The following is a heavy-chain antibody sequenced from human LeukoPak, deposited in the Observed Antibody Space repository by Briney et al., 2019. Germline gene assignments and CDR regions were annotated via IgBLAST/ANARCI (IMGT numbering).Heavy chain of an antibody. D-gene: IGHD4-17*01. V-gene: IGHV1-18*01. CDR2: ISAYNGNT. CDR3: ARGVYGDYGPGTNWFDP. Sequence: ASVKVSCKASGYTFTSYGIGWVRQAPGQGLEWMGWISAYNGNTNYAQKLQGRVTMTTDTSTSTAYMELRSLRSDDTAVYYCARGVYGDYGPGTNWFDPWGQGTLSPSPQ. J-gene: IGHJ5*02. CDR1: GYTFTSYG.